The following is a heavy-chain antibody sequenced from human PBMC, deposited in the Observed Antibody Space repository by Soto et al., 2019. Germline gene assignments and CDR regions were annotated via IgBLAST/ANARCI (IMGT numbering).Heavy chain of an antibody. CDR2: IYYSGST. CDR3: ARSYSSSSRVYYYGSGSFQYFDY. Sequence: PSETLSLTCTVSGGSISSGGYYWSWIRQHPGKGLEWIGYIYYSGSTYYNPSLKSRVTISVDTSKNQFSLKLSSVTAADTAVYYCARSYSSSSRVYYYGSGSFQYFDYWGQGTLVTVSS. D-gene: IGHD3-10*01. J-gene: IGHJ4*02. CDR1: GGSISSGGYY. V-gene: IGHV4-31*03.